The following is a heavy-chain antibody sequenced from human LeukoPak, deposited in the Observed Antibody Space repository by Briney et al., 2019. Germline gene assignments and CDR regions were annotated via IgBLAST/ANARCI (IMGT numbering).Heavy chain of an antibody. Sequence: GGSLRLSCAASGFTFSSYSMNWVRQAPGKGLEWVSSISSSSSYIYYADSVKGRFTISRDNAKNSLYLQMNSLRAEDTAVYYCASLNGDRGYFDYWGQGTLVTVSS. CDR3: ASLNGDRGYFDY. D-gene: IGHD4-17*01. J-gene: IGHJ4*02. V-gene: IGHV3-21*01. CDR1: GFTFSSYS. CDR2: ISSSSSYI.